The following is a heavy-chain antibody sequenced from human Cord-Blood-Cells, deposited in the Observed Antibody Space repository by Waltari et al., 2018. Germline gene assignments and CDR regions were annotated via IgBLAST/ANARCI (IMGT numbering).Heavy chain of an antibody. Sequence: QVQLVQSGAEVKKPGASVKVSCKASGYTFTSYYMHWVRQAPGQGLEWMGISNPSGGSTSYAQKFQGRVTMTRDTSTSTVYMELSSLRSEDTAVYYCARAVEVSNHHHNMEGVFDYWGQGTLVTVSS. CDR3: ARAVEVSNHHHNMEGVFDY. CDR2: SNPSGGST. J-gene: IGHJ4*02. V-gene: IGHV1-46*01. D-gene: IGHD3-10*01. CDR1: GYTFTSYY.